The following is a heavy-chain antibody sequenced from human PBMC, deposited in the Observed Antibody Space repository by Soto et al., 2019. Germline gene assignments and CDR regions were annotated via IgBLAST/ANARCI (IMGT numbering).Heavy chain of an antibody. J-gene: IGHJ1*01. CDR1: GASISSEQS. Sequence: SETLSLTCAVSGASISSEQSWSWVRQPPGKGLEWIGEILHSGSTNNNPSLMSRVTMSVDKSKNQFSLMLSSVTAADSAVYYCARSFGWYAVDQWGQGTLVTVS. CDR3: ARSFGWYAVDQ. D-gene: IGHD6-19*01. CDR2: ILHSGST. V-gene: IGHV4-4*02.